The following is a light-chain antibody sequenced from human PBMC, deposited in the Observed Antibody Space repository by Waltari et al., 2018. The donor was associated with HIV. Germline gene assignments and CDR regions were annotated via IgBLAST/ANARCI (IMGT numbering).Light chain of an antibody. CDR1: QSVSSN. V-gene: IGKV3-15*01. CDR3: QQYNNWPPLFT. J-gene: IGKJ3*01. Sequence: EIVMTQSPATLSVSPGETATLSSRASQSVSSNLAWYQQKPGQAPRLLIYGASTRATGIPARFSGSGSGTEFTLTISSLQSEDFAVYYCQQYNNWPPLFTFGPGTKVDIK. CDR2: GAS.